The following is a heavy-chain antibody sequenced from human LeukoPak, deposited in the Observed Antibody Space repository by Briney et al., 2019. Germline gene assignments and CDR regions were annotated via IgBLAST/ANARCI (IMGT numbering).Heavy chain of an antibody. Sequence: PGGSLRLSCAASGFTFSSYGMSWVRQAPGKGLEWVSTISGNGGDTYYADSVRGRFTISRDNSKNTLYLQMNSLRAEDTAVYYCARDGYSSGWYAYWGQGTLVTVSS. J-gene: IGHJ4*02. CDR2: ISGNGGDT. CDR3: ARDGYSSGWYAY. CDR1: GFTFSSYG. D-gene: IGHD6-19*01. V-gene: IGHV3-23*01.